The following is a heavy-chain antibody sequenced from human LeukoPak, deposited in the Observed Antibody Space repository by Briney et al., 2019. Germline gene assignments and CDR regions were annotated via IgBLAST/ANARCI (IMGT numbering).Heavy chain of an antibody. CDR2: IYSGGST. D-gene: IGHD3-22*01. CDR3: AREVVVRYFDY. Sequence: PGGSLRLSCAASGFTVSSNYMSWVRQAPGKGLEWVSVIYSGGSTYYADSVKGRFTISRDNSKNTLYLQMNSLRAEDTAVYYCAREVVVRYFDYWGQGTLVTVSS. V-gene: IGHV3-66*01. CDR1: GFTVSSNY. J-gene: IGHJ4*02.